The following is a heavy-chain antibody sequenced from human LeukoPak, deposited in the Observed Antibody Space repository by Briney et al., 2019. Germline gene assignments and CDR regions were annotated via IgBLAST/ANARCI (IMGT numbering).Heavy chain of an antibody. D-gene: IGHD5-12*01. V-gene: IGHV1-18*04. CDR3: ARDIVSGYDYAGDY. CDR1: GYTFTSYY. CDR2: ISTNNGNT. Sequence: ASVKVSCKTSGYTFTSYYMHWVRQAPGQGLEWMGWISTNNGNTNYAQKLQGRVTMTTDTSTRTAYMELRSLRSDDTAVYYCARDIVSGYDYAGDYWGQGTLVTVSS. J-gene: IGHJ4*02.